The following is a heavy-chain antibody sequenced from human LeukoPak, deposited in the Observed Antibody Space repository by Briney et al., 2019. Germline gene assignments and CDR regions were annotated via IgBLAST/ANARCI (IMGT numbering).Heavy chain of an antibody. J-gene: IGHJ6*02. V-gene: IGHV4-34*01. CDR1: GGSFSGYY. CDR3: ARWSNGMDV. Sequence: SETLSLTCAVYGGSFSGYYWSWIRQPPGKGLEWIGEINHSGSTNYNPSLKSRVTISVDTSKDQFSLKLSSVTAADTAVYYCARWSNGMDVWGQGTTVTVSS. CDR2: INHSGST.